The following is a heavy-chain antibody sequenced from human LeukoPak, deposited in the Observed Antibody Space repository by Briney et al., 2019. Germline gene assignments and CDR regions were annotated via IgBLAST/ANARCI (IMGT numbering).Heavy chain of an antibody. CDR2: ISGSGGST. CDR1: GFTFSSYA. Sequence: PGGSLRLSCAAFGFTFSSYAMSWVRQAPGKGLEWVSAISGSGGSTYYADSVKGRFTISRDNSKNTLYLQMNSLRAEDTAVYYCAKLVIGYGELDYWGRGTLVTVSS. CDR3: AKLVIGYGELDY. J-gene: IGHJ4*02. V-gene: IGHV3-23*01. D-gene: IGHD4-17*01.